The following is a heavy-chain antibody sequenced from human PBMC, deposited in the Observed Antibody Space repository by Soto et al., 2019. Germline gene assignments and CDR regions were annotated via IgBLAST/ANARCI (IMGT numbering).Heavy chain of an antibody. CDR1: GFTFSSYG. Sequence: QVQLVESGGGVVQPGRSLRLSCAASGFTFSSYGMHWVRQAPGKGLEWVAVIWYDGSNKYYADSVKGRFTISRDNSKNTLYLQMSSLRAEGTAVYYCAREFWYPWGQGTLVTVSS. V-gene: IGHV3-33*01. D-gene: IGHD6-13*01. J-gene: IGHJ5*02. CDR2: IWYDGSNK. CDR3: AREFWYP.